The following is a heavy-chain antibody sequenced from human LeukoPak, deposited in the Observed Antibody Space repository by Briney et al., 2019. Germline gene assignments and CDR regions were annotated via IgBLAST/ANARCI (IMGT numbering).Heavy chain of an antibody. D-gene: IGHD2-8*01. Sequence: GGSLRLSCAVSGFTFSSYAMSWVRQAPGKGLEWVSGISGSGGSTYYADSVKGRFTISRDNSKNTLYLQMNSLRAEDTAVYYCAKDCTNGVCYTNYGMDVWGQGTTVTVSS. V-gene: IGHV3-23*01. J-gene: IGHJ6*02. CDR3: AKDCTNGVCYTNYGMDV. CDR2: ISGSGGST. CDR1: GFTFSSYA.